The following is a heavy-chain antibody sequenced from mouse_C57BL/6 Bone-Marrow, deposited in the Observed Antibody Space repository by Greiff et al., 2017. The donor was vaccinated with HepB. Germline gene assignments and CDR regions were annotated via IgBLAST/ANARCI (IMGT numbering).Heavy chain of an antibody. D-gene: IGHD2-3*01. CDR3: AGSGQRRWLLRYFDV. V-gene: IGHV1-64*01. CDR1: GYTFTSYW. Sequence: QVQLQQPGAELVKPGASVKLSCKASGYTFTSYWMHWVKQRPGQGLEWIGMIHPNSGSTNYNEKFKSKATLTVDKSSSTAYRQVSSLTSEDTAVYYCAGSGQRRWLLRYFDVWGTGTTVTVSA. J-gene: IGHJ1*03. CDR2: IHPNSGST.